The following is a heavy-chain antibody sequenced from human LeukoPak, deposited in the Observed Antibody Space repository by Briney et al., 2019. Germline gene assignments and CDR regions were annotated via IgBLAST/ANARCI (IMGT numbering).Heavy chain of an antibody. Sequence: GRPLRLSCAAPGFTFRAHSMHWVRQTPGKGLEWVAFTSYDGSKKYYGDSVKGRFTISRDNSKNTLYLEVSTLRAEDTAVYYCTRNPEMQYWFDPWGQGTLVTVSS. CDR3: TRNPEMQYWFDP. V-gene: IGHV3-30-3*01. J-gene: IGHJ5*02. CDR2: TSYDGSKK. CDR1: GFTFRAHS.